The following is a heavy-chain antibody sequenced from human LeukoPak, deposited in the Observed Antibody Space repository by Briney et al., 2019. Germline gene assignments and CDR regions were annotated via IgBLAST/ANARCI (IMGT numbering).Heavy chain of an antibody. CDR2: ISYDGSNK. J-gene: IGHJ5*02. D-gene: IGHD6-19*01. Sequence: GGSLRLSCAASGFTFSSYAMHWVRQAPGKGLEWVAVISYDGSNKYYADSVKGRFTISRDNSKNTLYLQMHSLRAEDTAVYFCARLAVAINGYFDPWGQGTLVTVSS. CDR3: ARLAVAINGYFDP. V-gene: IGHV3-30-3*01. CDR1: GFTFSSYA.